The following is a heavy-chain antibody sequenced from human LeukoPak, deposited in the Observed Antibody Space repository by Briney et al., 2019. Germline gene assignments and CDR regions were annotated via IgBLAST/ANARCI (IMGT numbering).Heavy chain of an antibody. J-gene: IGHJ4*02. V-gene: IGHV4-59*01. D-gene: IGHD4-11*01. CDR3: ARDVGGNYQYFDQ. CDR1: GGSISSYY. CDR2: IYYSGST. Sequence: SETLSLTCTVSGGSISSYYWSWIRQPPGKGLERIGYIYYSGSTNYNPSLKSRVTMSVDTSKDQFSLKLNFVTAADTAVYYCARDVGGNYQYFDQWGQGTLVTVAS.